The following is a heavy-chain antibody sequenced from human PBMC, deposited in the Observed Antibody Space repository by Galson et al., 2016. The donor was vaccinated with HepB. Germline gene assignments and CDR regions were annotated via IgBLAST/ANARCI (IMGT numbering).Heavy chain of an antibody. CDR1: GFTFSSYG. V-gene: IGHV3-33*01. J-gene: IGHJ4*02. Sequence: SLRLSCAASGFTFSSYGMHWVRQAPGKGLEWVAVIWYDGSNKYYADSVKGRFTISRDNSKNTLYLQMNSLRAEDTAVYYCASMTGTTPGGYWGQGTLVIVSS. CDR3: ASMTGTTPGGY. D-gene: IGHD1-20*01. CDR2: IWYDGSNK.